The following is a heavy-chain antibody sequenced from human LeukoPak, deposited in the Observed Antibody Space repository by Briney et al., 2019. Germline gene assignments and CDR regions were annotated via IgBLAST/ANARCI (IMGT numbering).Heavy chain of an antibody. V-gene: IGHV4-38-2*02. CDR3: ARYSGSYFFDY. CDR2: IYHSGST. Sequence: SETLSLTCTVCGYSISSGYYWGWIRQPPGKGLEWIGSIYHSGSTYYNPSLKSRVTISVDTSKNQFSLKLSSMTAADTAVYYCARYSGSYFFDYWGQGTLVTVSS. J-gene: IGHJ4*02. D-gene: IGHD1-26*01. CDR1: GYSISSGYY.